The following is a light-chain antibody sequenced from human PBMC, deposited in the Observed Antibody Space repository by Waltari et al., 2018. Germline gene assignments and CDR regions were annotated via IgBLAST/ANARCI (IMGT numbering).Light chain of an antibody. Sequence: EIVMTQSPATLSVSPGERATLSCRASQSISSTLAWYQQRPGQAPRLLIYGASTRVTGIPARCSGSGSGTELTLTISSLQSEDFAAYYCQQYNTWPYTFGQGTKLAI. CDR1: QSISST. V-gene: IGKV3-15*01. J-gene: IGKJ2*01. CDR3: QQYNTWPYT. CDR2: GAS.